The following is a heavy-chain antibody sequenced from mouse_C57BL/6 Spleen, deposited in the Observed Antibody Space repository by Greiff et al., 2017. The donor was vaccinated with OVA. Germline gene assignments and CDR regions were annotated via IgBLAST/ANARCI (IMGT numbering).Heavy chain of an antibody. CDR3: ARRGGNYGSYAMDY. V-gene: IGHV2-2*01. J-gene: IGHJ4*01. CDR2: IWSGGST. CDR1: GFSLTSYG. D-gene: IGHD2-1*01. Sequence: VQVVESGPGLVQPSQSLSITCTVSGFSLTSYGVHWVRQSPGKGLEWLGVIWSGGSTDYNAAFISRLSISKDNSKSQVFFKMNSLQADDTAIYYCARRGGNYGSYAMDYWGQGTSVTVSS.